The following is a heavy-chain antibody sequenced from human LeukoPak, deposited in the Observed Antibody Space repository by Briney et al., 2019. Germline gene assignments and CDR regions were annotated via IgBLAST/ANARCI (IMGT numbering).Heavy chain of an antibody. V-gene: IGHV4-34*01. CDR2: INHSGST. CDR3: ARGPPVSITMVRGVYYGMDV. CDR1: GGSFSGYY. D-gene: IGHD3-10*01. Sequence: PSETLSLTCAVYGGSFSGYYWSWIRQPPGKGLEWIGEINHSGSTNYNPSLKSRVTISVDTSKNQFSLKLSSVTAADTAVYYCARGPPVSITMVRGVYYGMDVWGQGTTVTVSS. J-gene: IGHJ6*02.